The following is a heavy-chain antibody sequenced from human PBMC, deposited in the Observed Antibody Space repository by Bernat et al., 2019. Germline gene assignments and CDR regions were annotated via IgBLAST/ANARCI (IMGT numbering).Heavy chain of an antibody. D-gene: IGHD5-12*01. CDR1: GFTVSNNY. V-gene: IGHV3-11*06. CDR3: ARVRDSGYDWDS. Sequence: VQLVESGGGLVQPGGSLRLSCAASGFTVSNNYMSWIRQAPGKGLEWVSYITTSGSYINYADSVKGRFTISRDNDKNSLYLQMSSLRAEDTAVYYCARVRDSGYDWDSWGQGALVTVSS. J-gene: IGHJ4*02. CDR2: ITTSGSYI.